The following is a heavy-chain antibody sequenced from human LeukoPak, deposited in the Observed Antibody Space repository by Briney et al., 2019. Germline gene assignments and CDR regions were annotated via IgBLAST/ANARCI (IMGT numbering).Heavy chain of an antibody. CDR1: RGSIRSSSYY. Sequence: SETLSLTCTVSRGSIRSSSYYWVWVRQPPGKGLEWIGTIYYSGSTYYNPSLKTRVTISVDTSKNQFSLNLSSVTAAATAVYCAISSGMVIHNWFDPWGQGILVTVSS. CDR3: AISSGMVIHNWFDP. CDR2: IYYSGST. D-gene: IGHD3-3*01. V-gene: IGHV4-39*01. J-gene: IGHJ5*02.